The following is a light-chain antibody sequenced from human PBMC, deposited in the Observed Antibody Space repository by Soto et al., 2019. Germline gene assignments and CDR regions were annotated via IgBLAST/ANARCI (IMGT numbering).Light chain of an antibody. J-gene: IGKJ4*01. CDR1: QSVNSN. CDR3: QLYDDWRLT. CDR2: GAS. V-gene: IGKV3-15*01. Sequence: EKVMTQSPAALSVSPGERATLSCRASQSVNSNLAWYQQKPGQAPRLLLYGASTRATGVPARFSGSASGTEFTHTLSSLQSEDSAASYCQLYDDWRLTFRGGSKV.